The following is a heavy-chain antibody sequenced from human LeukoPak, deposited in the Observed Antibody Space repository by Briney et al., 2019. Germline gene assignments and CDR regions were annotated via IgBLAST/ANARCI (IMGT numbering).Heavy chain of an antibody. J-gene: IGHJ4*02. CDR1: GGSFSGYY. Sequence: SETLSPTCAVYGGSFSGYYWSWIRQPPGKGLEWIGEINHSGSTNYNPSLKSRVTISVDTSNNQFSLKLSSVTAADTAVYYCARHGYSSSWYYLDYWGQGTLVTVSS. CDR2: INHSGST. CDR3: ARHGYSSSWYYLDY. D-gene: IGHD6-13*01. V-gene: IGHV4-34*01.